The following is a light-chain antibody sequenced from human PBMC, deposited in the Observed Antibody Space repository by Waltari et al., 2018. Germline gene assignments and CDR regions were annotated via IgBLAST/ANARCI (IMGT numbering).Light chain of an antibody. Sequence: EIVLTQSPGTLSLSPGERVTLSCRASQYITGNWLTWYQQKPGQAPRLLIYAASTRAPGIPDRFSGSGSVTDFSLTISRLEPEDSAAYYCQQYGSSIMYTFGQGTKLEIK. CDR2: AAS. CDR3: QQYGSSIMYT. J-gene: IGKJ2*01. V-gene: IGKV3-20*01. CDR1: QYITGNW.